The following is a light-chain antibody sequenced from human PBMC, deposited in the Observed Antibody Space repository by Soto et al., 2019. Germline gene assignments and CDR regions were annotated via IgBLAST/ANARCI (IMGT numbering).Light chain of an antibody. Sequence: QSVLTQPAPVSGSPGQSITISCTGTSSDVGDYNSVSWYQQHPGKAPKLMIYDVSNRPSGVSNRFSGSKSGNTASLTISGLQAEDEADYYCSSDTTSSTSVVFGGGTQL. J-gene: IGLJ2*01. CDR1: SSDVGDYNS. V-gene: IGLV2-14*01. CDR3: SSDTTSSTSVV. CDR2: DVS.